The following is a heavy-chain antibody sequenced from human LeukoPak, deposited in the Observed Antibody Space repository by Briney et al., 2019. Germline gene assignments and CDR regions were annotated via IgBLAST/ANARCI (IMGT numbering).Heavy chain of an antibody. D-gene: IGHD2-2*01. Sequence: ASVKVSCKTSGYTFTSYGITWVRQAPGQGLEWMGWISAYNGNTKYAQKFQGRVTMTTDTSTSTAYMELRSLRSDDTAVYYCAKDVGFCSSPSCYAPNWFDPWGQGTLVTVSS. CDR3: AKDVGFCSSPSCYAPNWFDP. CDR2: ISAYNGNT. J-gene: IGHJ5*02. V-gene: IGHV1-18*01. CDR1: GYTFTSYG.